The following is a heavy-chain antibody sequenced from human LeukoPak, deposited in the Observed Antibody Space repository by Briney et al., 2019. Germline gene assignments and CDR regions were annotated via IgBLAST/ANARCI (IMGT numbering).Heavy chain of an antibody. CDR2: ISSSGDSI. CDR1: GFTFSSYE. CDR3: ALVNY. D-gene: IGHD1-26*01. V-gene: IGHV3-48*03. J-gene: IGHJ4*02. Sequence: TGGSLRLSCAASGFTFSSYEMTWVRQAPGKGLEWVSYISSSGDSIYYADSVKGRFTISRDNAKKSLYLQMNSLRAEDTAVYYCALVNYWGQGTLVTVSS.